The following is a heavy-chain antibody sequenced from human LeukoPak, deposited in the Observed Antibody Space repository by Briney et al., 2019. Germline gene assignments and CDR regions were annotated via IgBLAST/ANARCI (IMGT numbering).Heavy chain of an antibody. CDR1: GFTFSNSA. V-gene: IGHV3-7*01. CDR3: ARDPTYYYDSSGYYPSYYFDY. D-gene: IGHD3-22*01. Sequence: PGGSLRLSCAASGFTFSNSAMSWVRQAPGKGLEWVANIKQDGSEKYYVDSVKGRFTISRDNAKNSLYLQMNSLRAEDTAVYYCARDPTYYYDSSGYYPSYYFDYWGQGTLVTVSS. J-gene: IGHJ4*02. CDR2: IKQDGSEK.